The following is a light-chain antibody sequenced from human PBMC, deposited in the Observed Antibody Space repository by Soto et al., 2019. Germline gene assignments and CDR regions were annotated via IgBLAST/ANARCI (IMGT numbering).Light chain of an antibody. CDR3: QQYANSPGT. J-gene: IGKJ1*01. Sequence: EIVLTQSPGTLSLSPGERATLSCRASQSVSSSYLAWYQQKPGQAPGLLIYAASSRATGIPDRFSGSGSGTDFTLTISRLEPEDFAVYSCQQYANSPGTFGQGTKVEIK. V-gene: IGKV3-20*01. CDR2: AAS. CDR1: QSVSSSY.